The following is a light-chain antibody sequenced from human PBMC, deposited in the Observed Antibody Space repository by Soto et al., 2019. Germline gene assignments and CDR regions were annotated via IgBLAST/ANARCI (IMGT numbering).Light chain of an antibody. J-gene: IGKJ2*01. CDR2: GAS. CDR1: QSVSSSY. CDR3: QHYGTSPHT. Sequence: EIVLTQSPGTLSLSPGERATLSCRASQSVSSSYLAWYQHKPGQAPRLLIYGASSRPTGIPDRFSGSGSGRDFTLTTSRLEPEDFAGYYCQHYGTSPHTFGQGTKREIK. V-gene: IGKV3-20*01.